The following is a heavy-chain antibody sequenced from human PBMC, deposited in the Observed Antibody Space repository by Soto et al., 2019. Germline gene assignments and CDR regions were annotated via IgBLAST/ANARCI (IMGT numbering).Heavy chain of an antibody. CDR1: GFTFSSYS. CDR2: ISSSSSYI. V-gene: IGHV3-21*01. D-gene: IGHD3-10*01. J-gene: IGHJ2*01. CDR3: ASIGFGELLTVRYFDL. Sequence: EVQLVESGGGLVKPGGSLRLSCAASGFTFSSYSMNWVRQAQGKGLEWVSSISSSSSYIYYADSVKGRFTISRDNAKNSLYLQMNSLRAEDTAVYYCASIGFGELLTVRYFDLWGRGTLVTVSS.